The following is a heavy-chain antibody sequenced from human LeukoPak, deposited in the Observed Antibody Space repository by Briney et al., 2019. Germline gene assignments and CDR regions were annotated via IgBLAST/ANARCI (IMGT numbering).Heavy chain of an antibody. CDR1: GFTFSSYA. CDR2: IRSGSSYI. J-gene: IGHJ3*02. D-gene: IGHD5-18*01. CDR3: ARDLKRYSYGPDDAFDI. V-gene: IGHV3-21*01. Sequence: PGGSLRLSCAASGFTFSSYAMSWVRQAPGKGLEWVSSIRSGSSYIYYTDSVKGRFTISRDNAKNSLYLQVNSLSAEDTAVYYCARDLKRYSYGPDDAFDIWGQGTVVTVSS.